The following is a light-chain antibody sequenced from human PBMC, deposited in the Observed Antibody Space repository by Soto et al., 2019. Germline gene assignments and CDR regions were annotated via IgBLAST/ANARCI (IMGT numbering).Light chain of an antibody. CDR3: QQRSSWPPT. J-gene: IGKJ4*01. CDR2: DAS. Sequence: EIVLTQSPATVSLSPGERATLSCRASQSACTCLAWYQQKPGQAPRLLIYDASTRATGTPARFSGSGSGTDFTLTISSLEPEEFAVFYCQQRSSWPPTFGGGTKVEIK. CDR1: QSACTC. V-gene: IGKV3-11*01.